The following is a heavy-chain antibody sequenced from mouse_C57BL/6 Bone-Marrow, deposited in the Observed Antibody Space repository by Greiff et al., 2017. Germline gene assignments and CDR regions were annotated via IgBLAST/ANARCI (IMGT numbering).Heavy chain of an antibody. CDR1: GYTFTSYW. V-gene: IGHV1-55*01. CDR3: ARRIITTVRGYYAMDY. J-gene: IGHJ4*01. D-gene: IGHD1-1*01. Sequence: VQLQQPGAELVKPGASVKMSCKASGYTFTSYWITWVKQRPGQGLEWIGDIYPSSGSTNYNEKFKSKATLTVDTSSSTAYMQLSSLTSEDSAVYYCARRIITTVRGYYAMDYWGQGTSVTVSS. CDR2: IYPSSGST.